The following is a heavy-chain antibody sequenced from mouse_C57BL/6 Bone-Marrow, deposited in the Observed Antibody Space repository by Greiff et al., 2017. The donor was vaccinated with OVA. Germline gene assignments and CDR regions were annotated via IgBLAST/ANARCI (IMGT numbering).Heavy chain of an antibody. Sequence: QVQLKESGPGILQSSQTLSLTCSFSGFSLSTSGMGVSWIRQPSGKGLEWLAHIYWDDDKRYNPSLKSRLTISKATSRNQVFLKITSVDTADTATYYGARREYYYGSSAYAMDYWGQGTSVTVSS. CDR2: IYWDDDK. J-gene: IGHJ4*01. V-gene: IGHV8-12*01. CDR3: ARREYYYGSSAYAMDY. CDR1: GFSLSTSGMG. D-gene: IGHD1-1*01.